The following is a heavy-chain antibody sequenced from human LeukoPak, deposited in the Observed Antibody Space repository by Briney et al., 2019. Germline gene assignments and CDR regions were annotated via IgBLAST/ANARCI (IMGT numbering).Heavy chain of an antibody. D-gene: IGHD3-22*01. CDR2: ISGDTSDT. J-gene: IGHJ5*02. CDR1: GYIISIYG. CDR3: ARSHRTLKLLLPTDH. Sequence: ASVKVPCKVSGYIISIYGITWVRQAPGQGLEWMGWISGDTSDTIYAQKFEGRVTMTTDTATSTAYMELRSLRSDDTAIYFCARSHRTLKLLLPTDHWGQGTLITVSS. V-gene: IGHV1-18*04.